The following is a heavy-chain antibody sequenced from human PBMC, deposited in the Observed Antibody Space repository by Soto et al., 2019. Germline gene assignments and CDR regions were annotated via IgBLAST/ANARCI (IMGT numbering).Heavy chain of an antibody. Sequence: QVQLVESGGGVVQPGRSLRLSCAASGFTFTTYPMNWVRQTPGKGLEWLTLISYDGDNEYYADSVKGRFSISRDNSKNTLYLQMNSLRLEDTAVYFCARDQGRTYCSGDTFYSIPVYYFDYWGQGALVTVSS. CDR1: GFTFTTYP. CDR3: ARDQGRTYCSGDTFYSIPVYYFDY. D-gene: IGHD2-15*01. J-gene: IGHJ4*02. CDR2: ISYDGDNE. V-gene: IGHV3-30-3*01.